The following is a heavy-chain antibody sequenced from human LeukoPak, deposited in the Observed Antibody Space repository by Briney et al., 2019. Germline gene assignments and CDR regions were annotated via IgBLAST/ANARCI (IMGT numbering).Heavy chain of an antibody. CDR2: MNSDGSWT. CDR3: VSFYETY. J-gene: IGHJ4*02. Sequence: GGSLRLSCAASGFCWMHWVRQALGKGLVWVSHMNSDGSWTSYADSVKGRFTISKDNAKNTVYLQMNNLRAEDTAVYYCVSFYETYWGRGALVTVSS. V-gene: IGHV3-74*01. D-gene: IGHD2-2*01. CDR1: GFCW.